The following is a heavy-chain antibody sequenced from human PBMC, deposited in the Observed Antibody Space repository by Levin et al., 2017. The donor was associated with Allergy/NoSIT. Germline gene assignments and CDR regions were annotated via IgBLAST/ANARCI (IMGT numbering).Heavy chain of an antibody. Sequence: PGGSLRLSCTVSGGSISSYYWSWIRQPPGKGLEWIGYIYYSGSTNYNPSLKSRVTISVDTSKNQFSLKLSSVTAADTAVYYCARVRGLQRHIDYWGQGTLVTVSS. CDR2: IYYSGST. D-gene: IGHD5-18*01. V-gene: IGHV4-59*01. CDR1: GGSISSYY. J-gene: IGHJ4*02. CDR3: ARVRGLQRHIDY.